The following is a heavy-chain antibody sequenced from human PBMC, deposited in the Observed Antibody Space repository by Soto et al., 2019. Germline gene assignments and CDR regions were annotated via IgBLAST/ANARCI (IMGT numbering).Heavy chain of an antibody. CDR1: GGSFKSGSYY. V-gene: IGHV4-61*01. J-gene: IGHJ4*02. D-gene: IGHD3-16*01. CDR3: ARDYDYFDH. Sequence: SETLSLTCTVSGGSFKSGSYYWSWVRQPPGKGLEWIGYVYYTGRTSYSPSLKSRVTISADTSKNQFSLILTSVTAADTAVYHCARDYDYFDHWGQGSLVTVSS. CDR2: VYYTGRT.